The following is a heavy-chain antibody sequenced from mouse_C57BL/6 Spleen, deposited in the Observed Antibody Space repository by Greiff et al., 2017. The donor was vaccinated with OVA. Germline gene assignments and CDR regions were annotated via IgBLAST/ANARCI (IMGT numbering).Heavy chain of an antibody. V-gene: IGHV1-69*01. Sequence: VQLQQPGAELVMPGASVKLSCKASGYTFTSYWMHWVKQRPGQGLEWIGEIDPSDSYTNYNQKFKGKSTLTVDKSSSTAYMQLSSLTSEDSAVYYCAGDGYSPYAYWGKGTLVTVSA. CDR3: AGDGYSPYAY. D-gene: IGHD2-3*01. CDR2: IDPSDSYT. J-gene: IGHJ3*01. CDR1: GYTFTSYW.